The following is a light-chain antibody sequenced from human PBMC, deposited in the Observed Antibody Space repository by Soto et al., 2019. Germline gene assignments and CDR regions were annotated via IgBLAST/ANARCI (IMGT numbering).Light chain of an antibody. Sequence: EIVMTQSPDTLFVSLGERATLSCRASQSVSSHLAWYQHKPGQAPRLLIYGASTRASGIPARFSGSGSETDFTLTISSLQSEDSAVYYCQQYHNWPPITFGQGTRREIK. CDR3: QQYHNWPPIT. V-gene: IGKV3-15*01. J-gene: IGKJ5*01. CDR1: QSVSSH. CDR2: GAS.